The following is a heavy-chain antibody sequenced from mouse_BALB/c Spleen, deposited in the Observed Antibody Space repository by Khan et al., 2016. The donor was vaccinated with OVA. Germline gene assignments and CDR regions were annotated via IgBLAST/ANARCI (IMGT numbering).Heavy chain of an antibody. CDR3: ARVYGGDFDY. Sequence: EVELVESGPGLVKPSQSLSLICTVTGYSITSDYAWNWIRQFPGNKLEWLGFISSIVNTKYNPSLKSRISSTRDTSKNQFFLQLNSVTTEDTATYYCARVYGGDFDYWGQGTTLTVSS. CDR2: ISSIVNT. J-gene: IGHJ2*01. D-gene: IGHD1-1*01. CDR1: GYSITSDYA. V-gene: IGHV3-2*02.